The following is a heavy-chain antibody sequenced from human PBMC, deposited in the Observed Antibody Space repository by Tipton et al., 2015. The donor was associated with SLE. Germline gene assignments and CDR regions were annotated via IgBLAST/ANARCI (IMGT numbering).Heavy chain of an antibody. CDR3: ARRLPVKMASVSYWFDP. Sequence: TLSLTCTVSDDSFSTYYWSWIRQPPGGGLEWIGYIYYSGSTNYNPSLKSRVTISVDTSKNQLSLKLSSVTAADTAVYYCARRLPVKMASVSYWFDPWGQGTLVTVSS. CDR2: IYYSGST. CDR1: DDSFSTYY. D-gene: IGHD5-24*01. V-gene: IGHV4-59*08. J-gene: IGHJ5*02.